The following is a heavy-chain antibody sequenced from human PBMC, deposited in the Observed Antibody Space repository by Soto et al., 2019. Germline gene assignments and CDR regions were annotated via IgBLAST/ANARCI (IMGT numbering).Heavy chain of an antibody. D-gene: IGHD5-12*01. Sequence: QLQLQESGSGLVKPSQTLSLTCAVSGGSISSGGYSWSWIRQPPGKGLEWIGYIYHSGSTYYNPSHKSRVTISVDRSKNQFSLKLSSVTAADKAVYYCAAGGGLPRYYWGQGTLVTVSS. CDR2: IYHSGST. J-gene: IGHJ4*02. CDR1: GGSISSGGYS. CDR3: AAGGGLPRYY. V-gene: IGHV4-30-2*01.